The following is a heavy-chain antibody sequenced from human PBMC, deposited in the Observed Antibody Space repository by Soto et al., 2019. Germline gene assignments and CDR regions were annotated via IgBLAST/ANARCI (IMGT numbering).Heavy chain of an antibody. D-gene: IGHD5-12*01. CDR3: ARVPPGGYSGYDSAFDI. V-gene: IGHV3-20*04. J-gene: IGHJ3*02. CDR2: INWNGGST. Sequence: GGSLRLSCAASGFTFDDYGMSWGRQAPGKGLEWVSGINWNGGSTGYADSVKGRFTISRDNAKNSLYLQMNSLRAEDTALYYCARVPPGGYSGYDSAFDIWGQGTMVTVSS. CDR1: GFTFDDYG.